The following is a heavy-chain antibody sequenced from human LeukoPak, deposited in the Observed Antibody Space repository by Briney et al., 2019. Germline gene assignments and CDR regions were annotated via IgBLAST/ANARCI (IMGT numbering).Heavy chain of an antibody. CDR2: INHSGST. Sequence: SETLSLTCAVYGGSFSGYYWSWIRQPPGKGLEWIGEINHSGSTNYNPSPKSRVTISVDTSKNQFSLKLSSVTAADTAVYYCARVYGSGSYYNGYYYYYMDVWGKGTTVTISS. CDR1: GGSFSGYY. CDR3: ARVYGSGSYYNGYYYYYMDV. D-gene: IGHD3-10*01. V-gene: IGHV4-34*01. J-gene: IGHJ6*03.